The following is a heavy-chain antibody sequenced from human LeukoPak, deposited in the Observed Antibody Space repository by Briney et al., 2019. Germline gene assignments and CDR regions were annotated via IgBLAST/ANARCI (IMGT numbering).Heavy chain of an antibody. Sequence: SETLSLTCTVSGGSISSSSYYWGWIRQPPGKGLEWIASIYYSGSTYYNPSLKSRVTISVDTSKNQFSLKLSSVTAADTAVYYCARDGSGWYFAFDIWGQGTMVTVSS. V-gene: IGHV4-39*07. CDR1: GGSISSSSYY. CDR2: IYYSGST. CDR3: ARDGSGWYFAFDI. D-gene: IGHD6-19*01. J-gene: IGHJ3*02.